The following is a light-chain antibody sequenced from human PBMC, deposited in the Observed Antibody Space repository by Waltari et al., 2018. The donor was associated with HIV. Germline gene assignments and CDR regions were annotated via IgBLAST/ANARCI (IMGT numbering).Light chain of an antibody. Sequence: QSALTQPASVSGSPGQSITISCTGTSSDVGAYFYVSWFQLHPGQAPKLMIYEVSNRPSGVSNRFSGSKSGNTASLTISGLQAEDEADYFCSSYTGSSTLYVFGTGTKVTVL. CDR2: EVS. CDR3: SSYTGSSTLYV. J-gene: IGLJ1*01. CDR1: SSDVGAYFY. V-gene: IGLV2-14*01.